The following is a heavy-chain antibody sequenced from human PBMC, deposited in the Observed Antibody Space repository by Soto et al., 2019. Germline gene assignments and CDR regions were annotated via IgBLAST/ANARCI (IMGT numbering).Heavy chain of an antibody. CDR3: ARGNTMVRVIDY. CDR1: GGSISSYY. CDR2: IYYSGST. J-gene: IGHJ4*02. Sequence: QVQLQESGPGLVKPSETLSLTCTVSGGSISSYYWSWIRQPPGKGLEWIGYIYYSGSTNYNPSLKSRVTISVDTSKNQFSLKLSSVTAADTAVYYCARGNTMVRVIDYWGQGTLVTVSS. D-gene: IGHD3-10*01. V-gene: IGHV4-59*01.